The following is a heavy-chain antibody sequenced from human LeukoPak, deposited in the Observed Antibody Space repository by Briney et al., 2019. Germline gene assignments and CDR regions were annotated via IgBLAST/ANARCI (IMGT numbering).Heavy chain of an antibody. CDR3: ARESIPGIAENDH. J-gene: IGHJ4*02. D-gene: IGHD6-13*01. V-gene: IGHV3-74*01. Sequence: GGSLRLSCAASGFTFSNYWMHWVRQAPGEALMWVSRIKSDGSSTTYADSVKGRFTISRDNSKNTLYLQMNSLRAEDTAVYYCARESIPGIAENDHWGQGTLVTVSS. CDR2: IKSDGSST. CDR1: GFTFSNYW.